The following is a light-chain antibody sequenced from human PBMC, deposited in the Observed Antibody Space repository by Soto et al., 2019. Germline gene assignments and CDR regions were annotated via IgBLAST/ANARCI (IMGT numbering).Light chain of an antibody. CDR2: KAS. CDR3: QQYNSFPYT. V-gene: IGKV1-5*03. J-gene: IGKJ2*01. Sequence: DIQMTQTLYTLSESVGDRVTITCRASQSLSSWLAWYQQKQGKAPNLLIYKASSLESGVPSRFSGSGSGTEFTLTISSLQPYDFAIYYCQQYNSFPYTFGQGPSWRSN. CDR1: QSLSSW.